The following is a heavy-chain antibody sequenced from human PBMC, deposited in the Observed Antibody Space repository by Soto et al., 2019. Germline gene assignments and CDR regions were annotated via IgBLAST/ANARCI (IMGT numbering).Heavy chain of an antibody. CDR2: IYSAGSA. V-gene: IGHV3-66*01. Sequence: EVQLVESGGGLVQPGGSLRLSCAASGFTVSTYHMSWVRQAPGKGLEWVSVIYSAGSADFADSVKVRYTISRDNSKNTLYLQMSSLRAEDTAGYCCARVQSSSYHYFDYWGQGTVVTVSS. D-gene: IGHD6-13*01. J-gene: IGHJ4*02. CDR3: ARVQSSSYHYFDY. CDR1: GFTVSTYH.